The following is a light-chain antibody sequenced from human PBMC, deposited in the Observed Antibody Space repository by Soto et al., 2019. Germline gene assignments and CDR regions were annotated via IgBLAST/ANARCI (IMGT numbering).Light chain of an antibody. CDR3: QQYNNWPPYT. Sequence: DIVMTESPLSLPVTPGEPASISCRSSQSLLHSNGYNYLDWYLQKPGQSPQLLIYLGSNRASGVPDRFSGSGSGTDFTLTISRLEPEDFAVYYCQQYNNWPPYTFGQGTKVDIK. J-gene: IGKJ2*01. CDR2: LGS. CDR1: QSLLHSNGYNY. V-gene: IGKV2-28*01.